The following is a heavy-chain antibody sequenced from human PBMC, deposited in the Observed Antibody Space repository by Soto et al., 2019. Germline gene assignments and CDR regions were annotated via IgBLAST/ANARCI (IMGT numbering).Heavy chain of an antibody. J-gene: IGHJ6*02. V-gene: IGHV1-69*13. D-gene: IGHD6-13*01. Sequence: SVKVSCKASGGTFSSYAISWVRQAPGQGLEWMGGIIPIFGTANYAQKFQGRVTITADESTSTAYMELSSLRSEDTAVYYCARDARIAEAGSPLYYYYGMGVWGQGTTVTVSS. CDR3: ARDARIAEAGSPLYYYYGMGV. CDR1: GGTFSSYA. CDR2: IIPIFGTA.